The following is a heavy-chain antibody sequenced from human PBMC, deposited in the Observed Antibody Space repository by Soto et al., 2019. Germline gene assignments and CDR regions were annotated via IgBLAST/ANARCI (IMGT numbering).Heavy chain of an antibody. CDR1: GFTFSNAW. J-gene: IGHJ6*02. V-gene: IGHV3-15*07. Sequence: EVQLVESGGGLVKPGGSLRLSCAASGFTFSNAWMNWVRQAPGKGLEWVGRIKSKTDGGTTDYAAPVKGRFTISRDDSKNTLYLQMNSLKTEDTAVYYCATGISPYYYYGMDVWGQGTTVTVSS. CDR3: ATGISPYYYYGMDV. CDR2: IKSKTDGGTT. D-gene: IGHD3-16*01.